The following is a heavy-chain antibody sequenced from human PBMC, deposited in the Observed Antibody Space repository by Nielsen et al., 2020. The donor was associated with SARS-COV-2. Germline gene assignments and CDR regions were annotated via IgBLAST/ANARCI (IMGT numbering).Heavy chain of an antibody. J-gene: IGHJ6*03. CDR3: ARGYNDFWSGYYNPHYYYYYYMDV. Sequence: ASVKVSCKASGYTFTSYGISWVRQAPGQGLEWMGWISAYNGNTNYAQKLQGRVTMTTDTSTSIAYMELRSLRSDDTAVYYCARGYNDFWSGYYNPHYYYYYYMDVWGKGTTVTVSS. CDR1: GYTFTSYG. CDR2: ISAYNGNT. V-gene: IGHV1-18*01. D-gene: IGHD3-3*01.